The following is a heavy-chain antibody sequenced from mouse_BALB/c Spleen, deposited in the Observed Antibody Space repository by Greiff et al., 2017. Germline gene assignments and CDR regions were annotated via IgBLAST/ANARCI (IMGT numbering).Heavy chain of an antibody. CDR2: ISYSGST. J-gene: IGHJ4*01. CDR3: ASGDFYGNLPPYAMDY. Sequence: VQLKQSGPGLVKPSQSLSLTCTVTGYSITSDYAWNWIRQFPGNKLEWMGYISYSGSTSYNPSLKSRISITRDTSKNQFFLQLNSVTTEDTATYYCASGDFYGNLPPYAMDYWGQGTSVTVSS. CDR1: GYSITSDYA. V-gene: IGHV3-2*02. D-gene: IGHD2-1*01.